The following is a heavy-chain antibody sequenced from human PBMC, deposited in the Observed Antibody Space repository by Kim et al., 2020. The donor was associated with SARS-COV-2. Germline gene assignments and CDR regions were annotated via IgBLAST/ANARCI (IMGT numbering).Heavy chain of an antibody. J-gene: IGHJ4*02. CDR1: GFTFSSSA. D-gene: IGHD6-19*01. CDR3: AKGGRVAVAGTLDY. Sequence: GGSLRLSCAASGFTFSSSAMSWVRQAPGKGLEWVSGISASGGSTYYADSVKGRFTISRDNSKNMLYLQMTSLRAEDTAVYYCAKGGRVAVAGTLDYWGQGTLVTVSS. V-gene: IGHV3-23*01. CDR2: ISASGGST.